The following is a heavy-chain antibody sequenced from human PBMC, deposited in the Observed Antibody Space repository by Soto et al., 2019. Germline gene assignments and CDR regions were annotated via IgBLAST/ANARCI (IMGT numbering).Heavy chain of an antibody. Sequence: GSLRLSCAASGFTFRNYGMNWVRQAPGKGIERGSYIGIGSSTTYYADSVKVRFTISRDNAKNTLYRQMNRLRAEDTAVYYCATVALGGFGEVLAAYDISGQGTIV. J-gene: IGHJ3*02. CDR1: GFTFRNYG. CDR2: IGIGSSTT. CDR3: ATVALGGFGEVLAAYDI. V-gene: IGHV3-48*01. D-gene: IGHD3-10*01.